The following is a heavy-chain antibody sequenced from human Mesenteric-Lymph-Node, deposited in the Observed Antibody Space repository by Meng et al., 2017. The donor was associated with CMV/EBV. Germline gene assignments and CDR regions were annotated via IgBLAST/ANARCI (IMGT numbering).Heavy chain of an antibody. CDR2: MSFDGGYT. CDR1: GFTFHRYA. Sequence: AASGFTFHRYAMPWVRRAPGKLLEWLAVMSFDGGYTYSADTVKGRFTISRDNSKDVLYLQMNSLRPEDTAMYYCARDNSGYPCIFDYWGQGTLVTVSS. CDR3: ARDNSGYPCIFDY. V-gene: IGHV3-30*04. J-gene: IGHJ4*02. D-gene: IGHD3-10*01.